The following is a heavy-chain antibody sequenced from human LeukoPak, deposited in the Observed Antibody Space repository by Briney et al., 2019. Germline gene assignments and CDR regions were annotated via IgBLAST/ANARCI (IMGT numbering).Heavy chain of an antibody. V-gene: IGHV3-48*02. D-gene: IGHD2-15*01. CDR3: ARDLIVVVVAATRRT. Sequence: SGGSLRLSCAASGFTFSSYSMNWVRQAPGKGLEWVSYISSSSSTIYYADSVKGRFTISRDNAKNSLYLQMNSLRDEDTAVYYCARDLIVVVVAATRRTWGQGTMVTVSS. J-gene: IGHJ3*01. CDR1: GFTFSSYS. CDR2: ISSSSSTI.